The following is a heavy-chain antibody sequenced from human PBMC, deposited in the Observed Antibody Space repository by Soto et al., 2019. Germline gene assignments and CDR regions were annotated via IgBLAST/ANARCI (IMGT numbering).Heavy chain of an antibody. CDR1: GGTFSSYA. V-gene: IGHV1-69*13. CDR2: IIPIFGTA. D-gene: IGHD1-26*01. Sequence: ASVNVSCKASGGTFSSYAISWVRQAPGQGLEWVGGIIPIFGTANYAQKFQGRVTITADESTSTAYMELSSLRSEDTAVYYCARERWPSAGGIDYWGQGTLVTVSS. J-gene: IGHJ4*02. CDR3: ARERWPSAGGIDY.